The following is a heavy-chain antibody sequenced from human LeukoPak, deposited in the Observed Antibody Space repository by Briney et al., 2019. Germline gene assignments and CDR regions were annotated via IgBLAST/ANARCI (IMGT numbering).Heavy chain of an antibody. Sequence: GGSLRLSCAASGFTVSSYSMNGVHQAQGKGRDRVSSINSNSGNIQYADSVTGRFTVSRDNAKNSLSLQMNSLRAEHTAVYYCARLYYGSGSYLNYYMDVWGKGTTVIVSS. D-gene: IGHD3-10*01. CDR2: INSNSGNI. CDR1: GFTVSSYS. V-gene: IGHV3-21*01. CDR3: ARLYYGSGSYLNYYMDV. J-gene: IGHJ6*03.